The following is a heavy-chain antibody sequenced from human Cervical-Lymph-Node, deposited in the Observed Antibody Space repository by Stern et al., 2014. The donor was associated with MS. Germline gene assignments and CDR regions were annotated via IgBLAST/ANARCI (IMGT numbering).Heavy chain of an antibody. V-gene: IGHV3-66*01. Sequence: EVQLVESRGGLVQPGGSLRLSCAASGFTVGSNNMGWVRQAPGKGLACVSVMYTIGSTSYADSVKGRFTISRDNSKNTLYLQMNSLRAEDTAVYYCARVRDTDMVSGFDPWGQGTLVIVSS. D-gene: IGHD5-18*01. CDR1: GFTVGSNN. CDR2: MYTIGST. J-gene: IGHJ5*02. CDR3: ARVRDTDMVSGFDP.